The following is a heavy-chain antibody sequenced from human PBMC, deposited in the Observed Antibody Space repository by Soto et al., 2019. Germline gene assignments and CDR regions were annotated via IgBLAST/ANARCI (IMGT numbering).Heavy chain of an antibody. CDR3: ATPPPNYYGSGSYYFDY. CDR2: IIPILGIA. D-gene: IGHD3-10*01. J-gene: IGHJ4*02. Sequence: GPSVKVCCKASGGTFSSYTISWVRQDHRQGLEWMGRIIPILGIANYAQKFQGRVTITADKSTSTAYMELSSLRSEDTAVYYCATPPPNYYGSGSYYFDYWGQGTLVTVSS. V-gene: IGHV1-69*02. CDR1: GGTFSSYT.